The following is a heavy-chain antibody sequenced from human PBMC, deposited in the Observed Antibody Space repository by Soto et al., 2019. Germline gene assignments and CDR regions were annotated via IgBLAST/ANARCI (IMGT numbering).Heavy chain of an antibody. CDR1: GGTFSSYT. J-gene: IGHJ4*02. Sequence: QVQLVQSGAEVKKPGSSVKVSCKASGGTFSSYTISWVRQAPGQGLEWMGRIIPILGIANYAQKFQGRVTITADKSTSTAYMELSSLRSEDTAVYYCARVNSQYGDYAPFHYWGQGTLVTVSS. CDR3: ARVNSQYGDYAPFHY. D-gene: IGHD4-17*01. V-gene: IGHV1-69*02. CDR2: IIPILGIA.